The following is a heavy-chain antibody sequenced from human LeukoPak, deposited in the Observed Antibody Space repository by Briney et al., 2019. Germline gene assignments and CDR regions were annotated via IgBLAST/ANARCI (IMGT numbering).Heavy chain of an antibody. V-gene: IGHV3-21*01. CDR1: GFTFSSYI. D-gene: IGHD3-10*01. Sequence: GGSLSLSCAASGFTFSSYIMNGVRQAPGKRLEWVLSISSSSSNIYYADSVKGRFTISSDNSNNSLYLQMNSLRAEDTAVYYCARDLKHMVRGVINDYYYGMDVWGQGTTVTVSS. CDR2: ISSSSSNI. J-gene: IGHJ6*02. CDR3: ARDLKHMVRGVINDYYYGMDV.